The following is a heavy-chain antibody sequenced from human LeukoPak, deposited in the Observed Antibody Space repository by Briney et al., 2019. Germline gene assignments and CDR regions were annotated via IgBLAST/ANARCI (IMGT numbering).Heavy chain of an antibody. J-gene: IGHJ4*02. CDR2: INTNTGNP. Sequence: ASVKVSCKASGYTFTGYAMNWVRQAPGQGLEWMGWINTNTGNPTHAQGFTGRFVFSLDTSVSTTYLQISSLKAEDTAVYYCARVFWGSPFEYWGQGTLVTVSS. CDR1: GYTFTGYA. V-gene: IGHV7-4-1*02. D-gene: IGHD3-16*01. CDR3: ARVFWGSPFEY.